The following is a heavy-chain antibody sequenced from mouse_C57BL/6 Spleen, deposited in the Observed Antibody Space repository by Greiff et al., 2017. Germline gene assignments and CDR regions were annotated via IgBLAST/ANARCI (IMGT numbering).Heavy chain of an antibody. Sequence: VQLQQSVAELVRPGASVKLSCTASGFTIKNTYMHWVKQRPEQGLEWIGRIDPANGNTKYAPKFQGKATITADTSSNTAYLQLSSLTSEDTAIYYCAVDSSGYEGFAYWGQGTLVTVSA. CDR1: GFTIKNTY. CDR2: IDPANGNT. J-gene: IGHJ3*01. D-gene: IGHD3-2*02. CDR3: AVDSSGYEGFAY. V-gene: IGHV14-3*01.